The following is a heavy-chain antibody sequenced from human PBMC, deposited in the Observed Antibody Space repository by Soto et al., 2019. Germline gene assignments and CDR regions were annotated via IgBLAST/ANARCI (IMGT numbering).Heavy chain of an antibody. Sequence: QVQLVESGGGLVKPGGSLRLSCAASGFTFSDYYMSWIRQAPGKGLEWVSYISSSSSYTNYADSVKGRFTISRDNAKNSLYLQMNSLRAEDTAVYYCARAEVEDSSGYYSDYWGQGTLVTVSS. CDR3: ARAEVEDSSGYYSDY. V-gene: IGHV3-11*05. CDR1: GFTFSDYY. CDR2: ISSSSSYT. D-gene: IGHD3-22*01. J-gene: IGHJ4*02.